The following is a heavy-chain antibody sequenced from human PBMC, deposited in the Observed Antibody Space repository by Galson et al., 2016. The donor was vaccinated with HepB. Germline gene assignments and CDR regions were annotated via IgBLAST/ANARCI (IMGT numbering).Heavy chain of an antibody. V-gene: IGHV3-13*01. Sequence: SLRLSCAASGFTFSRYDMHWVRQVPGRGLEWVSTIGTSGDTYYPDAVTGRFTISRENANNALYFQMNNVTAGDTAEYYSVRGRGSSSSFEFLGWNLDLWGRGILVTVSS. D-gene: IGHD6-6*01. CDR1: GFTFSRYD. J-gene: IGHJ2*01. CDR2: IGTSGDT. CDR3: VRGRGSSSSFEFLGWNLDL.